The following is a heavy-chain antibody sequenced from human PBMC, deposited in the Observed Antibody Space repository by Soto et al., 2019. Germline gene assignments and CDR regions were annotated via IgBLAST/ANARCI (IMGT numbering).Heavy chain of an antibody. CDR3: ARGYHYYDSSGYDKWDAFEI. CDR1: GFTISSNS. CDR2: ISSSSSYI. V-gene: IGHV3-21*01. Sequence: EVQLVESGGGLVKPGGSLRLSCAASGFTISSNSMNWVRQAPGKGLEWVSSISSSSSYIDYADSVKGRFTISRDNAKKSLYLQMNSLRADDTAVYYCARGYHYYDSSGYDKWDAFEIWGQGTMVTVSS. D-gene: IGHD3-22*01. J-gene: IGHJ3*02.